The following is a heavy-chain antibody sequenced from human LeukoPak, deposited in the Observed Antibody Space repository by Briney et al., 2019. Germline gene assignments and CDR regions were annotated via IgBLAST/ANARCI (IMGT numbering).Heavy chain of an antibody. CDR1: GFTSSNYA. V-gene: IGHV3-23*01. CDR2: FSGTSTRT. D-gene: IGHD1-26*01. CDR3: AKGRKWELPLDY. J-gene: IGHJ4*02. Sequence: GGSLRLSCAASGFTSSNYAMSWVRQAPGKGLEWVSVFSGTSTRTYYADSVKGRFTISRDSSKNTLYLQMNSLRAEDTAVYYCAKGRKWELPLDYWGQGTLVTVSS.